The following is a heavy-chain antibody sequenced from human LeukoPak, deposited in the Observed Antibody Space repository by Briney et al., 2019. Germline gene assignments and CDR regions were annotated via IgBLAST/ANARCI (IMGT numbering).Heavy chain of an antibody. Sequence: ASVKVSCKASGYTLTGYYTHCVRQAPGQGLEWMGWINPNSGGTNYAQTFQGRVTMTRDTSLSTAYMELSRVRSDDTAVYHCARAPNDGDPSWYQRESSIDYWGEGTLFTASS. J-gene: IGHJ4*02. CDR1: GYTLTGYY. CDR3: ARAPNDGDPSWYQRESSIDY. V-gene: IGHV1-2*02. D-gene: IGHD4-17*01. CDR2: INPNSGGT.